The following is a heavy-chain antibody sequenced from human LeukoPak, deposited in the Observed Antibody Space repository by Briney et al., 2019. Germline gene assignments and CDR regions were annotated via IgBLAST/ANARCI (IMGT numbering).Heavy chain of an antibody. CDR1: GGSTSSSNYY. CDR3: ARLGAGPTYYDFWSGYSSFYFDY. J-gene: IGHJ4*02. Sequence: ASETLSLTCTVSGGSTSSSNYYWGWIRQPPGKGLEWIGGIHYSGNTYYNPSLKSRVTISIDTSKNQFSLKLSSVTAADTAVYYCARLGAGPTYYDFWSGYSSFYFDYWGQGTLVTVSS. CDR2: IHYSGNT. V-gene: IGHV4-39*01. D-gene: IGHD3-3*01.